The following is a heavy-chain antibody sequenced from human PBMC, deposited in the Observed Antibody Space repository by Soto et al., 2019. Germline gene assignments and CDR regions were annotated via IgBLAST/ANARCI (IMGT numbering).Heavy chain of an antibody. D-gene: IGHD2-2*01. CDR2: IYPGDSDT. CDR3: ASSSAPLNYYYYMDV. CDR1: GYSFTSYW. Sequence: LGESLKISCKGSGYSFTSYWIGWVRQMPGKGLEWMGIIYPGDSDTRYSPSFQGQVTISADKSISTAYLQWSSLKASDTAMYYCASSSAPLNYYYYMDVWGKGTTVTVS. J-gene: IGHJ6*03. V-gene: IGHV5-51*01.